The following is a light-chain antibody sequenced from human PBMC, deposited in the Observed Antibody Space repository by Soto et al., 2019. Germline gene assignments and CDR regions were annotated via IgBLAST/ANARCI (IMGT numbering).Light chain of an antibody. CDR3: QSYDSTNPWV. J-gene: IGLJ3*02. CDR2: EDN. V-gene: IGLV6-57*03. CDR1: SGSIASNY. Sequence: NFMLTQPHSVSESPGKTVTISCTRSSGSIASNYVQWYQLRPGSAPTTVIYEDNQRPSGVPDRFSGSIDSSSNSASLTVSGLKTEDEADYYCQSYDSTNPWVFGVGTKVTVL.